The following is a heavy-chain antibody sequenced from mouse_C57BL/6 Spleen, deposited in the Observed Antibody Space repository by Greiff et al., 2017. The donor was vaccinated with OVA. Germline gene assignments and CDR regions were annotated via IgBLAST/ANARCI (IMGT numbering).Heavy chain of an antibody. V-gene: IGHV1-72*01. CDR1: GYTFTSYW. D-gene: IGHD2-4*01. CDR2: IDPNSGGT. Sequence: QVQLKQPGAELVKPGASVKLSCKASGYTFTSYWMHWVKQRPGRGLEWIGRIDPNSGGTKYNEKFKSKATLTVDKPSSTAYMQLSSLTSEDSAVYYGARASYYDYDGAYWGQGTLVTVSA. J-gene: IGHJ3*01. CDR3: ARASYYDYDGAY.